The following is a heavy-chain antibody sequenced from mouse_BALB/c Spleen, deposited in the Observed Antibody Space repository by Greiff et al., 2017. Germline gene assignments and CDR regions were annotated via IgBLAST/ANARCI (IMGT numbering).Heavy chain of an antibody. CDR2: ISYDGSN. CDR3: ATGNYDAMDY. CDR1: GYSITSGYY. J-gene: IGHJ4*01. Sequence: VQLQQSGPGLVKPSQSLSLTCSVTGYSITSGYYWNWIRQFPGNKLEWMGYISYDGSNNYNPSLKNRISITRDTSKNQFFLKLNSVTTEDTATYYCATGNYDAMDYWGQGTSVTVSS. D-gene: IGHD2-1*01. V-gene: IGHV3-6*02.